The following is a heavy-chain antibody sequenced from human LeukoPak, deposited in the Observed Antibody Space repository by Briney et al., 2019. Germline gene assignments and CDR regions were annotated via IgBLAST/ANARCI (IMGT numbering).Heavy chain of an antibody. CDR1: GYTFTSYD. Sequence: GASVKVSCKASGYTFTSYDINWVRQATGQGLEWMGWININTGNPTYAQGFTGRFVFSLDTSVSTAYLQINSLKAEDTAVYYCARDSTRRGINWFDPWGQGTLVTVSS. D-gene: IGHD2-2*01. CDR2: ININTGNP. V-gene: IGHV7-4-1*02. CDR3: ARDSTRRGINWFDP. J-gene: IGHJ5*02.